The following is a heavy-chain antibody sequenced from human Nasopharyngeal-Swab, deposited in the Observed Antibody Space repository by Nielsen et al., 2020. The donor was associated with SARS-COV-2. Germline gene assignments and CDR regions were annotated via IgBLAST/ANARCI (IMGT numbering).Heavy chain of an antibody. D-gene: IGHD2-2*01. J-gene: IGHJ5*01. Sequence: GGSLRLSCAGSGFTFSSYWMHWVRQAPGKGLMWVASIIRDGSGTNYADSVNGRFTISRDNAKNTLYLQMNTLTSEDTGLYYCARDCDTATCYRSAADTWGQGTLVTVSS. V-gene: IGHV3-74*01. CDR1: GFTFSSYW. CDR3: ARDCDTATCYRSAADT. CDR2: IIRDGSGT.